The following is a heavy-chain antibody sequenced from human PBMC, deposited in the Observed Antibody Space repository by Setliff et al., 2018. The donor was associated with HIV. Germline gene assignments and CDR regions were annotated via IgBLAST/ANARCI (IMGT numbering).Heavy chain of an antibody. Sequence: LSLTCTVSGGSIVRYYWTWIRQPPGKGLEWIGYIYYSGSTNYNPPLKSRVIISVDTSKMQFSLKLRSVTAADTAMYYCARLLQGGNYAFDIWGQGTMVTVSS. D-gene: IGHD2-21*02. CDR1: GGSIVRYY. V-gene: IGHV4-59*08. J-gene: IGHJ3*02. CDR2: IYYSGST. CDR3: ARLLQGGNYAFDI.